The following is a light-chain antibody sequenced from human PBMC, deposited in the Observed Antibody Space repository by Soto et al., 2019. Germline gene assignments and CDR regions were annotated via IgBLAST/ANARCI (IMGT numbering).Light chain of an antibody. Sequence: ERVMTQSPTTLSVSPGERAARSCRASQSVSSNLAWYQQKPGQAPRLLIYGASTRATGIPARFSGSGSGRECTLTISSLQSEDFAVYYCQQYNNWPLTFGGGTKV. J-gene: IGKJ4*01. CDR3: QQYNNWPLT. V-gene: IGKV3-15*01. CDR2: GAS. CDR1: QSVSSN.